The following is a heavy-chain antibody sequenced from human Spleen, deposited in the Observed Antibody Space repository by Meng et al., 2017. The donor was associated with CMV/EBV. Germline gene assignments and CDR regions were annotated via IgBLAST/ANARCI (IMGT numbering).Heavy chain of an antibody. V-gene: IGHV3-30-3*01. Sequence: QVQLVESGGGVVQPGRSLRLSCVASGFAFSSYPMHWVRQAPGKGLEWVAVVSFDGSNQYYPDSVRGRFTVSRDNSKNTLFLQINSLRPEDTAVYYCATSLTSDGEYFQYWGQGTLVTVSS. J-gene: IGHJ1*01. CDR1: GFAFSSYP. CDR3: ATSLTSDGEYFQY. CDR2: VSFDGSNQ.